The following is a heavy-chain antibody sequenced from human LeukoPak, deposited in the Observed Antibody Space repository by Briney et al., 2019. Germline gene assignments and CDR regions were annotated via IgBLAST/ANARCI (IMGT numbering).Heavy chain of an antibody. D-gene: IGHD1-1*01. CDR1: GSTFTSYG. CDR3: AREGNWNDLNAFDI. Sequence: ASVKVSCKAFGSTFTSYGISWVRKAPGQGLEWMGWISAYNGNTNYAQKLQGRVTMTTDTSTSTAYMELRSLRSDDTAVYYCAREGNWNDLNAFDIWGQGTMVTVSS. V-gene: IGHV1-18*01. J-gene: IGHJ3*02. CDR2: ISAYNGNT.